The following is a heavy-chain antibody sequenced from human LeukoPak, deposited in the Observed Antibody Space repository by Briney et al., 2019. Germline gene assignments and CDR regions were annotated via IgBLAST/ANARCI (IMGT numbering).Heavy chain of an antibody. CDR1: GGSFSGYY. Sequence: PSETLSLTCAVYGGSFSGYYWSWIRQPPGKGLEWIGEINHSGSTNYNPSLKSRVTISVDTSKNQFSLKLSSVTAADTAVYYCARGPDRLAYFDYWGQGTLVTVSS. CDR3: ARGPDRLAYFDY. J-gene: IGHJ4*02. V-gene: IGHV4-34*01. CDR2: INHSGST. D-gene: IGHD1-14*01.